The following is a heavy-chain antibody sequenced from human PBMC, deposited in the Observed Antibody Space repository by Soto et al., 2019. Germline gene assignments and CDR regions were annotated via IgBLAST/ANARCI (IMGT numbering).Heavy chain of an antibody. J-gene: IGHJ6*02. CDR3: ARSQGSSTSLEIYYYYYYGMDV. CDR2: IIPISETT. CDR1: GGTFSSYA. D-gene: IGHD2-2*01. V-gene: IGHV1-69*01. Sequence: QVQLVQSGAEVKKPGSSVQVSCKASGGTFSSYAISWVRQAPGQGLEWMGGIIPISETTNYAQKFQGRVTIPADESKSTADMELSSLRSEDTAVYYCARSQGSSTSLEIYYYYYYGMDVWGQGTTVTVSS.